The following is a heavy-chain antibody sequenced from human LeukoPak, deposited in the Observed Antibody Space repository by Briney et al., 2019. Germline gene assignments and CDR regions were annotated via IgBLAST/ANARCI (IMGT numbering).Heavy chain of an antibody. CDR1: GFSVSSSY. Sequence: PGGSLRLSCAASGFSVSSSYMSWVRQAPGKGLEWVSVIYSGGSTYYADSVKGRFTISRDNSKNTLYLQMNSLRAEDTAVYYCAKGNTAHYYYYGMDVWGQGTTVTVSS. V-gene: IGHV3-53*01. CDR3: AKGNTAHYYYYGMDV. J-gene: IGHJ6*02. CDR2: IYSGGST.